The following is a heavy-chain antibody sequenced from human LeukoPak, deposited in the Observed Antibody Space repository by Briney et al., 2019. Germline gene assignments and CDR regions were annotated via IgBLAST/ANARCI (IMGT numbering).Heavy chain of an antibody. J-gene: IGHJ5*02. V-gene: IGHV4-34*01. Sequence: SETLSLPCAVYGGSFSGYYWSWIRQPPGKGLEWIGEINHSGSTNYNPSLKSRVTISVDTSKNQFSLKLSSVTAADTAVYYCARGGDTAAVNSNWFDPWGQGTLVTVSS. D-gene: IGHD3-16*01. CDR1: GGSFSGYY. CDR3: ARGGDTAAVNSNWFDP. CDR2: INHSGST.